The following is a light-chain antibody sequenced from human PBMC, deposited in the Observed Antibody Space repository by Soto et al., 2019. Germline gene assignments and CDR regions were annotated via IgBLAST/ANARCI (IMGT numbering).Light chain of an antibody. V-gene: IGLV1-51*02. CDR1: SSNIGNNL. CDR2: END. CDR3: GTWDKSLSADG. J-gene: IGLJ1*01. Sequence: QSVLTQPPSVFAAPGQRVTISCSGTSSNIGNNLVSWYQQLPETAPKLLICENDKRLSGIPDRFSGSKSGTSATLVITGLQTGDEADYYCGTWDKSLSADGCGTGTKVTV.